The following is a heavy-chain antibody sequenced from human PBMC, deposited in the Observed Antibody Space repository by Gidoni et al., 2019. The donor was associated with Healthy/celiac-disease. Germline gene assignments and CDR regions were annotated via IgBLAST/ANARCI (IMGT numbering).Heavy chain of an antibody. CDR3: AKDISMGYYDSSGYYYVGYFDL. CDR2: ISWNSGSI. V-gene: IGHV3-9*01. Sequence: EVQLVESGGGVVQPGRSLRLSCAASGFTLADYAMHWVRQGPGKGLECVSGISWNSGSIGYADSVKGRFTISRDNAKNSLYLQMNSLRAEDTALYYCAKDISMGYYDSSGYYYVGYFDLWGRGTLVTVSS. J-gene: IGHJ2*01. D-gene: IGHD3-22*01. CDR1: GFTLADYA.